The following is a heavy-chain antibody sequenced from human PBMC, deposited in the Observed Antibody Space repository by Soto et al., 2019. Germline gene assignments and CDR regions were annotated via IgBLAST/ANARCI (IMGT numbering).Heavy chain of an antibody. V-gene: IGHV3-33*01. J-gene: IGHJ4*02. CDR1: GFTFSSYG. D-gene: IGHD1-26*01. Sequence: QVQLVESGGGVVQPGRSLRLSCAASGFTFSSYGMHWVRQDPGKGLEWVAVIWYDGSNKYYAASVKGRFTIASDNPKNTLYLQMYSLRAEDTAVYYCARDQQGIVGATGLYYWGQGTLVTVSS. CDR2: IWYDGSNK. CDR3: ARDQQGIVGATGLYY.